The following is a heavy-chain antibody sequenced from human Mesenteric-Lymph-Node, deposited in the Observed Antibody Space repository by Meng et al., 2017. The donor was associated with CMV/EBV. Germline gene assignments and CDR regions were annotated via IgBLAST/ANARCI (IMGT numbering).Heavy chain of an antibody. CDR1: GYD. V-gene: IGHV4-34*01. D-gene: IGHD3-10*01. CDR3: ARGLGLGLTMVRGVITKTPFDY. CDR2: INHSGST. Sequence: GYDWGWIRQPPGKGLEWIGEINHSGSTNYNPSLKSRVTISVDTSKNQFSLKLSSVTAADTAVYYCARGLGLGLTMVRGVITKTPFDYWGQGTLVTVPQ. J-gene: IGHJ4*02.